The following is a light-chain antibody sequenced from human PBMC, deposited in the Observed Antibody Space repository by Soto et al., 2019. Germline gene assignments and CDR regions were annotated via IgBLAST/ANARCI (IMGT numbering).Light chain of an antibody. V-gene: IGLV2-14*01. CDR3: DSYTTSDTQV. CDR2: DVS. Sequence: QSALTQPASVSGSPGQSITISCAGTSSDVGAYNHVSWHQHHPGKAPKVMIYDVSNRPSGVSNRFSGSKSGNTASLTISGLQAEDEADYYCDSYTTSDTQVFGGGTKVTVL. CDR1: SSDVGAYNH. J-gene: IGLJ3*02.